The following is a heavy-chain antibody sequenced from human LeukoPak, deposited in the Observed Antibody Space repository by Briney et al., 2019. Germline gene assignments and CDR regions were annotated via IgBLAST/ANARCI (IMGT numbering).Heavy chain of an antibody. CDR3: VGVAPYGDYEDY. V-gene: IGHV3-33*01. D-gene: IGHD4-17*01. CDR1: GFTFSSYG. Sequence: PAGGSLRLSCAASGFTFSSYGMHWVRQAPGKGLEWVAVIWYDGSNKYYADSVKGRFTISRDNSKNTLYLQMNSLRAEDTAVYYCVGVAPYGDYEDYWGQGTLVTVSS. J-gene: IGHJ4*02. CDR2: IWYDGSNK.